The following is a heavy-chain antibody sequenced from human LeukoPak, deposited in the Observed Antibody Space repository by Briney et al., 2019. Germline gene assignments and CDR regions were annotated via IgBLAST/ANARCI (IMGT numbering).Heavy chain of an antibody. D-gene: IGHD2-8*01. CDR1: GYTLTGYY. Sequence: ASVKVSCKASGYTLTGYYMHGVRQAPGQGLEWMGWINPNSGGTNYAQKLQGRITMTRDTSISTAYMELRRLRSDDTGVYYCARERPIVLRVYASSYYYYYIDVWGKGTTVTVSS. J-gene: IGHJ6*03. CDR2: INPNSGGT. V-gene: IGHV1-2*02. CDR3: ARERPIVLRVYASSYYYYYIDV.